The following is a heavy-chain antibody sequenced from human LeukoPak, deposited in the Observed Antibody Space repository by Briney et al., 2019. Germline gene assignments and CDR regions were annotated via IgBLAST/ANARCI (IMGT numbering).Heavy chain of an antibody. D-gene: IGHD3-10*01. V-gene: IGHV1-69*02. J-gene: IGHJ4*02. CDR3: ARTYGSGSPFDY. Sequence: SVKVSCKASGGTFSSYTISWVRQAPGQGLEWMGRITPILGIANYAQKFQGRVTITADKSTSTAYMELSSLRSEDTAVYYCARTYGSGSPFDYWGQGTLVTVSS. CDR2: ITPILGIA. CDR1: GGTFSSYT.